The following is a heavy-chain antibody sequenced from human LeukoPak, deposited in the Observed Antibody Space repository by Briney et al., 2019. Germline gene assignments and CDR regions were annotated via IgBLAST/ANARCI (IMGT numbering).Heavy chain of an antibody. Sequence: GGSLRLSCAGSGFTFGGYGMHWFRQTPGKGLEWVAVIAYDGSRAFYADSVKGRFTISRDNSKNTMSVQMGDLRAEDTAVYYCTRYNNDHFDYWGQGTLVTVSS. CDR1: GFTFGGYG. D-gene: IGHD1-14*01. CDR2: IAYDGSRA. V-gene: IGHV3-33*01. CDR3: TRYNNDHFDY. J-gene: IGHJ4*02.